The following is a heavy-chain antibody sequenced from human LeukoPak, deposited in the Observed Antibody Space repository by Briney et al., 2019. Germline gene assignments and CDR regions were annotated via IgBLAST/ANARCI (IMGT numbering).Heavy chain of an antibody. Sequence: SETLSLTCNVSGDSIGRSIYYWGWIRQTPEKGLAWIGSIFYSGSTYYTPSLQSRVIMSLDTSKNQFSLRLTSVTAADTAVYYCARQVAIVEPTDPNWFDSWGQGTLVTVSS. CDR2: IFYSGST. CDR1: GDSIGRSIYY. V-gene: IGHV4-39*07. J-gene: IGHJ5*01. D-gene: IGHD1-26*01. CDR3: ARQVAIVEPTDPNWFDS.